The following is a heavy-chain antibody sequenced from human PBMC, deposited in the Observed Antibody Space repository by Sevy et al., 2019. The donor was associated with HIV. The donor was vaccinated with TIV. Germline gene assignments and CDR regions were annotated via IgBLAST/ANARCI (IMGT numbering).Heavy chain of an antibody. J-gene: IGHJ4*02. CDR3: AKDRSGSWSVDY. D-gene: IGHD6-13*01. V-gene: IGHV3-21*01. CDR2: ISSSSSYI. CDR1: GFTFSSYS. Sequence: GGSLRLSCAASGFTFSSYSMNWVRQAPGKGLEWVSSISSSSSYIYYADSVKGRFTISRDNAKNSLYLQMNSLRPDDTAIYYCAKDRSGSWSVDYWGQGTLVTVSS.